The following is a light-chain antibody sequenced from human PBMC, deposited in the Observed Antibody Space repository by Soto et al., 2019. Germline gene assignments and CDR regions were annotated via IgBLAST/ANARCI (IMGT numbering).Light chain of an antibody. CDR3: QSYDSSLSGWV. CDR2: GNS. V-gene: IGLV1-40*01. J-gene: IGLJ3*02. CDR1: SSNIGAGYD. Sequence: QSVLTQPPSVSGAPGQRVTISCTGSSSNIGAGYDVQWYQQLPGTAPKLLIYGNSNRPSGVPDRFSGSKSGTSASLAITGLGAEDEADYYCQSYDSSLSGWVFGGGTKLTVL.